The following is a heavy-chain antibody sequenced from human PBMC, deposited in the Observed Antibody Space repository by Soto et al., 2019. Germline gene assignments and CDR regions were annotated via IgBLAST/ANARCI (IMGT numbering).Heavy chain of an antibody. D-gene: IGHD3-10*01. J-gene: IGHJ6*02. CDR3: ARGTEYKYYGLDV. CDR1: GLTVSSFH. V-gene: IGHV3-53*01. Sequence: EVQLVESGGGLIQPGGSLRVSCEASGLTVSSFHMSWVRQAPGKGLEWVSVIYAGGRTSYVDSVKGRFTISRDHSKNTVYLQMNSLRAEDTAVYFCARGTEYKYYGLDVWGQGTTVTVSS. CDR2: IYAGGRT.